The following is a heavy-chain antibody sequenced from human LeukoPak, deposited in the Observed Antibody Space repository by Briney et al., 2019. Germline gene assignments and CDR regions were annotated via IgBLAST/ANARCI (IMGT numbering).Heavy chain of an antibody. Sequence: PGGSLRLSCAASGFTFSSYAMTWVRQAPGKGLEWVSAIRGSGGGTYCADSVKGRFTISRDNSKNTLCLQMNSLRADDTAVYYCATNAGQWLVPFDYWGQGTLVTVSS. CDR3: ATNAGQWLVPFDY. CDR1: GFTFSSYA. J-gene: IGHJ4*02. V-gene: IGHV3-23*01. CDR2: IRGSGGGT. D-gene: IGHD6-19*01.